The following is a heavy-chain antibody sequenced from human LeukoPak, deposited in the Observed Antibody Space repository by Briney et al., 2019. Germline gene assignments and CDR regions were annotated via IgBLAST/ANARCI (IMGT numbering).Heavy chain of an antibody. V-gene: IGHV4-30-4*01. CDR3: ASEPRFSIVAAQGV. D-gene: IGHD6-6*01. CDR1: GGSISSGDYY. J-gene: IGHJ6*02. CDR2: IYYSGST. Sequence: SETLSLTCTVSGGSISSGDYYWSWIRQPPGKGLEWIGYIYYSGSTYYNPSLKSRVTISVDTSKNQFSLKLSSVTAADTAVYYCASEPRFSIVAAQGVWGQGTTVTVSS.